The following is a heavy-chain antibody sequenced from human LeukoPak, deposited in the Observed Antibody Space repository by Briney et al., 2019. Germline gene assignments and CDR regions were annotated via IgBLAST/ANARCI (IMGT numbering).Heavy chain of an antibody. J-gene: IGHJ4*02. CDR3: AREARDAYNFDY. Sequence: GGSLRLSCAASGFTFSGSTMHWVRQAPGKGLVWVSRINSDGSFTNYADSVKGRFTISRDNARNTLYLQMNSLRAEDTAVYYCAREARDAYNFDYWGQGTLVTVSS. D-gene: IGHD5-24*01. CDR1: GFTFSGST. CDR2: INSDGSFT. V-gene: IGHV3-74*01.